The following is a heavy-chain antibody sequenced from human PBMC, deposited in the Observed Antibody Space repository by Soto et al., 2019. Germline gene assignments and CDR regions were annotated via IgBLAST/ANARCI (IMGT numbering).Heavy chain of an antibody. D-gene: IGHD6-19*01. V-gene: IGHV4-39*01. Sequence: PTETLFLTCADSAGSLSSSSYYWGWIRQPPGKGLAWIGSIYYSGSTYYNPSLKSRVTISVDTSKNQFSLKLTSVTAADTAVYYCARLKRAEDGTTSFDYTGQGTLVP. CDR3: ARLKRAEDGTTSFDY. J-gene: IGHJ4*02. CDR2: IYYSGST. CDR1: AGSLSSSSYY.